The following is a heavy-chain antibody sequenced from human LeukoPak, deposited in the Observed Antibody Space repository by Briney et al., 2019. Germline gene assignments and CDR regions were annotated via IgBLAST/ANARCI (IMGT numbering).Heavy chain of an antibody. V-gene: IGHV1-18*01. J-gene: IGHJ4*02. D-gene: IGHD3-22*01. CDR2: ISAYNGNT. CDR3: ARDGEYYYDSSGYYYFDY. CDR1: GYTFTSYG. Sequence: ASVKVSCKASGYTFTSYGISWVRQAPGQGLEWMGWISAYNGNTNYAQKLQGRVTMTTDTSTSTAYMELRSLRSDDTAVYYCARDGEYYYDSSGYYYFDYWGQGTLVTVSS.